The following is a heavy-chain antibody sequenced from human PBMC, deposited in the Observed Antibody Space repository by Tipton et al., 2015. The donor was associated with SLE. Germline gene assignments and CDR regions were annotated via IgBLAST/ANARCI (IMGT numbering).Heavy chain of an antibody. CDR1: GDSMNGGDYY. D-gene: IGHD3-9*01. CDR3: ARDLTAYYQGSFGY. CDR2: IYYSGST. Sequence: LRLSCTVSGDSMNGGDYYWSWIRQHPGKGLEWIGYIYYSGSTYYNPSLESRLTISADTSKNQFSLKLTSVTAADTAVYYCARDLTAYYQGSFGYWGQGTLVTVSS. V-gene: IGHV4-31*02. J-gene: IGHJ4*02.